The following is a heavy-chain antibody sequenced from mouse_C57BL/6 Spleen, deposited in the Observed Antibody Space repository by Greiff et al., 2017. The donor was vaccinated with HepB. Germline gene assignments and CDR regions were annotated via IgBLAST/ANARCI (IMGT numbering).Heavy chain of an antibody. CDR1: GYTFTSYW. J-gene: IGHJ4*01. CDR3: ATYYYGSISYYAMDY. Sequence: VQLQQSGAELVKPGASVKLPCKASGYTFTSYWMHWVKQRPGQGLEWIGMIHPNSGSTNYNEKFKSKATLTVDKSSSTAYMQLSSLTSEDSAVYYCATYYYGSISYYAMDYWGQGTSVTVSS. V-gene: IGHV1-64*01. D-gene: IGHD1-1*01. CDR2: IHPNSGST.